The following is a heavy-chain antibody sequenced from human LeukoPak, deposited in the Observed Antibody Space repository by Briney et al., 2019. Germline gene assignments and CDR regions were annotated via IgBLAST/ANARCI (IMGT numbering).Heavy chain of an antibody. V-gene: IGHV6-1*01. CDR1: GDSVSSNSAA. Sequence: SQTLSLTCAISGDSVSSNSAAWNWIRQSPSRGLEWLGRTYYRSKWYNDYAVSVKSRITISPDTAKNQFSLQLNSVTPEDTAVYYCARERSSSSSRHYYYYYYMDVWGKGTTVTVSS. J-gene: IGHJ6*03. D-gene: IGHD6-6*01. CDR2: TYYRSKWYN. CDR3: ARERSSSSSRHYYYYYYMDV.